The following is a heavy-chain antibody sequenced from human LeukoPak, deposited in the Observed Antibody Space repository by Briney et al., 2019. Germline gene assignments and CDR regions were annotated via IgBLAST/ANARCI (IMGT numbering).Heavy chain of an antibody. CDR2: IYHSGST. V-gene: IGHV4-30-2*03. Sequence: SQTLSLTCAVSGGSISSGGYSWSWIRQPPGKGLEWIGSIYHSGSTYYNPSLKSRVTISVDTSKNQFSLKLSSVTAADTAVYYCARQSIAAAIRYWGQGTLVTVSS. CDR3: ARQSIAAAIRY. CDR1: GGSISSGGYS. D-gene: IGHD6-13*01. J-gene: IGHJ4*02.